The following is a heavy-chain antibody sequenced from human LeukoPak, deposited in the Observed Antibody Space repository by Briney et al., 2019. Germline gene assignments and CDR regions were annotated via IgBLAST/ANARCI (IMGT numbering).Heavy chain of an antibody. J-gene: IGHJ4*02. CDR2: IYYSGST. V-gene: IGHV4-59*01. CDR1: GGSISSYY. D-gene: IGHD3-22*01. CDR3: ARSSSRYYYYFDY. Sequence: SETLSLTCTVSGGSISSYYWSWVRQPPGKGLEWIGYIYYSGSTNYNPSLKSRVTISVDTSKNQFSLKLSSVTAADTAVYYCARSSSRYYYYFDYWGQGTLVTVSS.